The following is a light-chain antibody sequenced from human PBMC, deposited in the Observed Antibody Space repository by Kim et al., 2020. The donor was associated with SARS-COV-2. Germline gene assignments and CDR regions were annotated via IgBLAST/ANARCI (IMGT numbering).Light chain of an antibody. CDR3: QQTNNFPYT. CDR2: VAS. V-gene: IGKV1-12*01. Sequence: SASVGHMVTITCRASQDIYPWLAWYQHQPGKAPKVLIYVASSLHSGVPSRFGGSGSGTEFTLTISNLLPEDFATYYCQQTNNFPYTFGQGTKLEI. J-gene: IGKJ2*01. CDR1: QDIYPW.